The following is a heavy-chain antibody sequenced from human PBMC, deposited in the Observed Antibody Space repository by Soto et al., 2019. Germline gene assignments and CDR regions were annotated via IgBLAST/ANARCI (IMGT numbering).Heavy chain of an antibody. CDR1: GGSISSGGYY. Sequence: SETLSLTCTVSGGSISSGGYYWSWIRQHPGKGLEWIGYIYYSGSTYHNPSLKSRVTISVDTSKNQFSLKLSSVTAADTAVYYCAKTGYGGNSNWFDPWGQGTLVTVSS. CDR2: IYYSGST. J-gene: IGHJ5*02. D-gene: IGHD2-21*02. V-gene: IGHV4-31*03. CDR3: AKTGYGGNSNWFDP.